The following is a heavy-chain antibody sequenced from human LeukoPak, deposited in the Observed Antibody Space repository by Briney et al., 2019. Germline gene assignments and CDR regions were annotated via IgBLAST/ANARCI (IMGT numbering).Heavy chain of an antibody. J-gene: IGHJ5*01. CDR1: GFTSISYA. CDR3: AREVNRFLEWLSNWLDS. CDR2: ISYDGSNK. D-gene: IGHD3-3*01. V-gene: IGHV3-30*04. Sequence: PGGSLRLSCAAPGFTSISYAVNWVRQAPGKGLEWVAVISYDGSNKYYADSVKGRFTISIDNSKNTLYLQMNSLRAEDTAVYYCAREVNRFLEWLSNWLDSWGQGTLVTVSS.